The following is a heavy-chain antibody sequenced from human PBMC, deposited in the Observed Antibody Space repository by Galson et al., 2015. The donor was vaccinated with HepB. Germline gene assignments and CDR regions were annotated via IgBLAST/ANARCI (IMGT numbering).Heavy chain of an antibody. V-gene: IGHV5-51*01. CDR1: GYSFTSYW. Sequence: QSGAEVKKPGESLKISCKGSGYSFTSYWIGWVRQMPGKGLEWMGIIYPGDSDTTYSPSFQGQVTISADKSISPAYLQWSSLKASDTAMYYCARPAPGDQSDQVGGFDYWGQGTLVTVSS. CDR3: ARPAPGDQSDQVGGFDY. CDR2: IYPGDSDT. J-gene: IGHJ4*02. D-gene: IGHD2-21*02.